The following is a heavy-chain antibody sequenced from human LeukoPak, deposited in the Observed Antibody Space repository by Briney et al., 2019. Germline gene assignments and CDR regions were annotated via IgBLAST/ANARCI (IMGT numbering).Heavy chain of an antibody. CDR1: GFTFSDYY. V-gene: IGHV3-11*06. D-gene: IGHD3-9*01. J-gene: IGHJ4*02. Sequence: GGSLRLSCAASGFTFSDYYMSWIRQAPGKGLEWVSSISSSSSYIYYADSVKGRFTISRDNAKNSLYLQMNSLRAEDTAVYYCARNGYYDLFYYFDYWGQGTLVTVSS. CDR3: ARNGYYDLFYYFDY. CDR2: ISSSSSYI.